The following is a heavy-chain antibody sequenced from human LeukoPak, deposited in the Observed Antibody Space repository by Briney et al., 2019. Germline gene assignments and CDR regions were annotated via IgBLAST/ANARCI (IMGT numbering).Heavy chain of an antibody. D-gene: IGHD1-26*01. Sequence: GGSLRLSCAASGFTFSSYAMSWVRQAPGKGLEWVSAISGSGGSTYHADSVKGRFTISRDNSKNTLYLQMNSLRAGDTAVYYCARGGSYSGYDAFDIWGQGTMVTVSS. V-gene: IGHV3-23*01. CDR2: ISGSGGST. CDR3: ARGGSYSGYDAFDI. CDR1: GFTFSSYA. J-gene: IGHJ3*02.